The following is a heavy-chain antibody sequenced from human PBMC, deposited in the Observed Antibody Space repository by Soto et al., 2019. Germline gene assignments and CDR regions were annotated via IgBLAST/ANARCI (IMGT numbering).Heavy chain of an antibody. D-gene: IGHD6-19*01. CDR1: GFTFSSYA. V-gene: IGHV3-30-3*01. CDR3: ARDTDGSGWYGFFDY. Sequence: PGGSLRLSCAASGFTFSSYAMHWVRQAPGKGLEWVAVISYDGSNKYYADSVKGRFTISRDNSKNTLYLQMNSLRAEDTAVYYCARDTDGSGWYGFFDYWGQGTLVTAPQ. CDR2: ISYDGSNK. J-gene: IGHJ4*02.